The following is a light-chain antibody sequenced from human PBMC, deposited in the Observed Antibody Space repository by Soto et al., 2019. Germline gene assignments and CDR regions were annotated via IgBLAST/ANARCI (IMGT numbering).Light chain of an antibody. J-gene: IGKJ5*01. Sequence: EIVMTQSPATLSVSPGERATLSCRASQSVSSNLAWYQQKPGQAPRLLSYGASTRATGIPARFSGSGSGTEFTLTISSLQSEDFAVYYCQQYNNWFSITFGQGTRLEIK. V-gene: IGKV3-15*01. CDR3: QQYNNWFSIT. CDR1: QSVSSN. CDR2: GAS.